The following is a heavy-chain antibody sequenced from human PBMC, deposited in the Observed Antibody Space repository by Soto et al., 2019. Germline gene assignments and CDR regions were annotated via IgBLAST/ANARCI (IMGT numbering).Heavy chain of an antibody. Sequence: EVQLVESGGGLVQPGGSLRLSCAASGFIFSGYEMNWVRQAPGKGLEWVSYISSSGSTIYYADSVKGRFAISRDNAKNSLYLQTNSLRAEDTAVYYCTRGPSPGYGGNSYFFDYWGQGTLVTVSS. V-gene: IGHV3-48*03. CDR3: TRGPSPGYGGNSYFFDY. D-gene: IGHD2-21*02. CDR2: ISSSGSTI. CDR1: GFIFSGYE. J-gene: IGHJ4*02.